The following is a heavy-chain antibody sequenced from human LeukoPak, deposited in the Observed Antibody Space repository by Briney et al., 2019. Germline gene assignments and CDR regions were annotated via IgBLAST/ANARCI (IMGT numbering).Heavy chain of an antibody. D-gene: IGHD6-13*01. V-gene: IGHV4-61*08. CDR1: RGSVSSGDYY. Sequence: PSETLSLTCTVSRGSVSSGDYYWTWIRQPPGKGLEWIGYISYSGSTNYNPSLKSRVTISIDTSKNQFSLKLSSVTAADTAVYYCASTGYSSSWYGSYWGQGTLVTVSS. CDR3: ASTGYSSSWYGSY. CDR2: ISYSGST. J-gene: IGHJ4*02.